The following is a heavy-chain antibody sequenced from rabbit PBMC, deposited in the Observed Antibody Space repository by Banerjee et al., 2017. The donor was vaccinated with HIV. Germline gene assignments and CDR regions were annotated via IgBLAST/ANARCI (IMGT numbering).Heavy chain of an antibody. CDR2: IYAGVSSST. CDR1: GFTISGSYY. V-gene: IGHV1S45*01. CDR3: ARDSSGWGVRFNL. D-gene: IGHD4-1*01. J-gene: IGHJ4*01. Sequence: QEQLEESGGDLVKPEGSLTLTCTASGFTISGSYYMCWVRQAPGKGLEWIACIYAGVSSSTYYATWAKGRFTISKTSSTTVTLQMTSLTAADTATYFCARDSSGWGVRFNLWGPGTLVTVS.